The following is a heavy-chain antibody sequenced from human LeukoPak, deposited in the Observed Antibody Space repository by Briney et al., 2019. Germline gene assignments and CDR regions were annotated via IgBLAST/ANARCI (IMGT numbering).Heavy chain of an antibody. CDR1: GGSFSGYY. V-gene: IGHV4-34*01. Sequence: KSSETLSLTCAVYGGSFSGYYWSWIRQPPGKGLEWIGEINHSGSTNYNPSLKSRVTISVDTSKNQFSLKLSSVTAADTAVYYCARGLGIVGAPDRARNAFDIWGQGTMVTVSS. J-gene: IGHJ3*02. D-gene: IGHD1-26*01. CDR2: INHSGST. CDR3: ARGLGIVGAPDRARNAFDI.